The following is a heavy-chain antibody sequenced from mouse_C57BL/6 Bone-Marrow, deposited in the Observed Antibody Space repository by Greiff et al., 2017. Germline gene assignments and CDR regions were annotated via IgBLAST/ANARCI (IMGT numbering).Heavy chain of an antibody. J-gene: IGHJ3*01. CDR1: GYTFTSYW. V-gene: IGHV1-72*01. CDR3: ARPPFAY. CDR2: IGPNSGGT. Sequence: QVQLQQPGAELVKPGASVKLSCKASGYTFTSYWMHWVKQRPGRGLEWIGRIGPNSGGTKYNEKFKSKATLTVYKPSSTAYMQLSSLTSEDSAVYYCARPPFAYWGQGTLVTVSA.